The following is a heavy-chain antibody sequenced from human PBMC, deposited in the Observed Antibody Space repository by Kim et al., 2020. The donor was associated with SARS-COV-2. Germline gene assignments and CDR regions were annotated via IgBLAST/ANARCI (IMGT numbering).Heavy chain of an antibody. V-gene: IGHV4-61*02. CDR2: IYTSGSA. CDR3: ARGDPYGGHPGGSHY. CDR1: GDSISSGSYY. J-gene: IGHJ4*02. D-gene: IGHD4-17*01. Sequence: SETLSLTCTVSGDSISSGSYYWTWIRQPVGKGLEWIGRIYTSGSAEYSSSLKSRVTISVDTSKNQFSLKVTSVTAADTAVYYCARGDPYGGHPGGSHYWGQGTLVTVSS.